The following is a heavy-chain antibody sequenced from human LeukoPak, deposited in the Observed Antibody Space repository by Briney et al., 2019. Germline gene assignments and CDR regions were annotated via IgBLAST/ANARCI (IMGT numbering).Heavy chain of an antibody. CDR1: GGTFSSYA. V-gene: IGHV1-69*13. Sequence: SVKVSCKASGGTFSSYAISWVRQAPGQGLEWMGGIIPIFGTANYAQKFQGRVTITADESTSTAYMEQSSLRSEDTAVYYCARVVGATRTLDYWGQGTLVTVSS. CDR2: IIPIFGTA. J-gene: IGHJ4*02. D-gene: IGHD1-26*01. CDR3: ARVVGATRTLDY.